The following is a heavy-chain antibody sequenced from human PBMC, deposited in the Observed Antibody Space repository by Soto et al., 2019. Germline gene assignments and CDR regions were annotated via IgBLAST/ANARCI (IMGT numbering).Heavy chain of an antibody. CDR2: ISSTAGRTS. D-gene: IGHD3-10*01. CDR1: GFTFNTYP. V-gene: IGHV3-23*01. CDR3: AKGVLSFHYGMEV. Sequence: PWGSLRLSCATSGFTFNTYPITCVRHSPGKGLEWVSSISSTAGRTSSYADSVKGRFAISRDFSDNTVYLQMNNLRVDDTAVYFCAKGVLSFHYGMEVWGQGTTVTVSS. J-gene: IGHJ6*02.